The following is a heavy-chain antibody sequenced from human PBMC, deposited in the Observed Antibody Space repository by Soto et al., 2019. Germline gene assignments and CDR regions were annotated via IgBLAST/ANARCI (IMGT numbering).Heavy chain of an antibody. CDR3: ARGSGRWLQYDAFDI. CDR2: ISSSGSTI. J-gene: IGHJ3*02. CDR1: GFTFSSYE. V-gene: IGHV3-48*03. D-gene: IGHD1-26*01. Sequence: GGSLRLSCAASGFTFSSYEMNWVGQAPGKGLEWVSYISSSGSTIYYADSVKGRFTISRDNAKNSLYLQMNSLRAEDTAVYYCARGSGRWLQYDAFDIWGQGTMVTVSS.